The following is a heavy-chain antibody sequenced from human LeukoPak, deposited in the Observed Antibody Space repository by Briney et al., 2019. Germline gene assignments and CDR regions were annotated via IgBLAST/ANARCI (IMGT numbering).Heavy chain of an antibody. V-gene: IGHV1-69*05. CDR1: GGTFSSYA. J-gene: IGHJ4*02. CDR2: IIPIFGTA. D-gene: IGHD1-26*01. CDR3: ARVGRSGSYGSEYYFDY. Sequence: ASVKVSCKASGGTFSSYAISWVRQAPGQRLEWMGGIIPIFGTANYAQKIQGRVTITTDESTSTAYMELSSLRSEDTAVYYCARVGRSGSYGSEYYFDYWGQGTLVTVSS.